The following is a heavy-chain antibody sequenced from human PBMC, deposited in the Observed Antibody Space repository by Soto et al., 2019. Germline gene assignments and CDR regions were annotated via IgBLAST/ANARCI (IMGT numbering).Heavy chain of an antibody. CDR1: GFTFNNFP. D-gene: IGHD3-16*01. V-gene: IGHV3-30-3*01. CDR3: KSGGYAYGTDV. J-gene: IGHJ6*02. Sequence: GGSLSLSCAASGFTFNNFPMHWVRQAPGKGLEWAAVISFSGASIHYAESVKGRFTVSRDNSKNTLYLQMDSLRPEDTATYHCKSGGYAYGTDVWGQGTTVTVSS. CDR2: ISFSGASI.